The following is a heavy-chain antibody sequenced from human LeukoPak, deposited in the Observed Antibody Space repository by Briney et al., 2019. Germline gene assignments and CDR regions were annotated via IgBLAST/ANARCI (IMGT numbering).Heavy chain of an antibody. CDR3: AKVSDRDSSGYYWGFEY. CDR1: GGSFSVYY. J-gene: IGHJ4*02. Sequence: SETLSLTCAVYGGSFSVYYWTWIRQPPGKGLEWIGEINHSGSTNYNPSLKSRVTISVDTSKNQFSLKLTSVTAADTAVYYCAKVSDRDSSGYYWGFEYWGQGTLVTVSS. V-gene: IGHV4-34*01. D-gene: IGHD3-22*01. CDR2: INHSGST.